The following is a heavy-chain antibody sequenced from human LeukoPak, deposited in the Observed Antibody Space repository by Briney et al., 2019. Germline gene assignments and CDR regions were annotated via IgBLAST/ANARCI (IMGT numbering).Heavy chain of an antibody. CDR3: AGITVPLLFPNYYYYMDV. Sequence: SETLSLTCAVSGGSISSSSYYWGCIRQPPGKGLEWIVSIYYSGSTYSNPSLKRRVNISVDTPKNQFSLQLRSVTAADTAVYYCAGITVPLLFPNYYYYMDVCGKGTTVTVSS. V-gene: IGHV4-39*01. CDR1: GGSISSSSYY. D-gene: IGHD1-14*01. CDR2: IYYSGST. J-gene: IGHJ6*03.